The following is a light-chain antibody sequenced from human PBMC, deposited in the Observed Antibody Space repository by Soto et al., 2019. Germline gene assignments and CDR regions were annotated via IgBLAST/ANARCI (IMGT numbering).Light chain of an antibody. J-gene: IGKJ1*01. Sequence: EIVLTQSPGTLSLSPGERATLSCRASQSVSRSFLAWYQQKPGQAPRLLIYGASSRATGIPDRFSGSGSGTDFPLTISRLDPEDFAVYYCQQYDSSPWTFGQGTKVEIK. CDR1: QSVSRSF. CDR3: QQYDSSPWT. V-gene: IGKV3-20*01. CDR2: GAS.